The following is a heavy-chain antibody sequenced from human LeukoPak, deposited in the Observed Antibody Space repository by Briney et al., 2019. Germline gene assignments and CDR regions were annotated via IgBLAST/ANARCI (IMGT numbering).Heavy chain of an antibody. CDR3: ASLYSNYDY. J-gene: IGHJ4*02. V-gene: IGHV3-33*01. Sequence: GGSLRLSCAESGFTFSSYGMHWVRQAPGKGLEWVAVIWYDGSNKYYADSVKGRFTIPRDNSKNTLYLQMNSLRAEDTAVYYCASLYSNYDYWGQGTLVTVSS. D-gene: IGHD4-11*01. CDR1: GFTFSSYG. CDR2: IWYDGSNK.